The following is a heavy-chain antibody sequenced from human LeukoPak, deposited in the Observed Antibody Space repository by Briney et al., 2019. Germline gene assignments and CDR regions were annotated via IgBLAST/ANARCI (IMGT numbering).Heavy chain of an antibody. V-gene: IGHV3-53*01. CDR1: GXSVASIY. J-gene: IGHJ4*02. D-gene: IGHD3-10*01. CDR2: IHGNGGT. Sequence: PGGSLRLSCSASGXSVASIYMSWVRQGPGKGLQWGSVIHGNGGTDYAGSVRGRFTISRDNSKNTLHLQMDNLRAEDTAVYYCARGFHFYASGTYSGAFDYWGQGTLVTVSS. CDR3: ARGFHFYASGTYSGAFDY.